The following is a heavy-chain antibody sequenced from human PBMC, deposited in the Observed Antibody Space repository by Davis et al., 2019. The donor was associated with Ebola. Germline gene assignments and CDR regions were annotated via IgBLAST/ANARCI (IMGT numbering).Heavy chain of an antibody. CDR3: VKDRFTVVVVHGGFDY. J-gene: IGHJ4*02. CDR2: ISTNGETT. D-gene: IGHD2-15*01. V-gene: IGHV3-64D*06. CDR1: GFTFSSYA. Sequence: GESLMTPCSASGFTFSSYAMHWVRQAPGKGLESVSRISTNGETTYYAESVKGRFTISRDNSKDTLYLQMRSLRTEDTAVYYCVKDRFTVVVVHGGFDYWGQGTLVTVSS.